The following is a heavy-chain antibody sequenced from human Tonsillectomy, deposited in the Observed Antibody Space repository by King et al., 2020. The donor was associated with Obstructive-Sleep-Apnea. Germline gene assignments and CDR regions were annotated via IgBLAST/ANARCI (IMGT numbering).Heavy chain of an antibody. CDR3: ASGRSSSWYGEERTEDGYY. CDR2: IYYSGST. Sequence: QLQESGPGLVKHSQTLSLTCTVSGGSISSGDYYWCWLRQPPGKGLVGIGEIYYSGSTYYNPSLKSRCTISVDTSKNQFSLKLSSVTAADTAVYYCASGRSSSWYGEERTEDGYYWGQGTLVTVSS. V-gene: IGHV4-30-4*01. J-gene: IGHJ4*02. D-gene: IGHD6-13*01. CDR1: GGSISSGDYY.